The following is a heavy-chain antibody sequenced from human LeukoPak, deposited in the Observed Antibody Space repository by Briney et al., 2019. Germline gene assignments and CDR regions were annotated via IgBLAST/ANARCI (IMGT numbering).Heavy chain of an antibody. CDR1: GFTFRDYG. CDR3: ARGQTVSGAKYYFDF. Sequence: GGSLRLSCLTSGFTFRDYGLGWVRQAPGMGLEWVSFTRSRIYGGAPEYAASVRGRFSVSRDDSESIAYLQMNNLKSEDTAAYYCARGQTVSGAKYYFDFWSPGTLVTVSS. CDR2: TRSRIYGGAP. V-gene: IGHV3-49*04. D-gene: IGHD3-10*01. J-gene: IGHJ4*02.